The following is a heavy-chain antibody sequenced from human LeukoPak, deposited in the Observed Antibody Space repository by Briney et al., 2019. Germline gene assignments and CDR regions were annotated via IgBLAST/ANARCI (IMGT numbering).Heavy chain of an antibody. CDR2: IKQDGSQK. D-gene: IGHD4/OR15-4a*01. V-gene: IGHV3-7*01. CDR3: AGDPGPTMAAWGAFDL. CDR1: GFTFTDYW. Sequence: GGSLRLSCAASGFTFTDYWMTWVRQVPGKGLEWVANIKQDGSQKVYVDSVRGRFTISRDNAKNSLYLQMDNLRAEDTAVYYCAGDPGPTMAAWGAFDLWGQGTMVTVSS. J-gene: IGHJ3*01.